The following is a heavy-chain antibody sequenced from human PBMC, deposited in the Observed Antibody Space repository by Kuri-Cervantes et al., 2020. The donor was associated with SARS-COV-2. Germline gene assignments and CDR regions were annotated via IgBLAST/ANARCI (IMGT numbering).Heavy chain of an antibody. D-gene: IGHD6-13*01. CDR1: GFTFSSYA. V-gene: IGHV3-30-3*01. J-gene: IGHJ4*02. CDR3: ARWGRWQQLVEGYFDY. Sequence: GGSLRLSCAASGFTFSSYAMHWVRQAPGKGLEWVAVISYDGSNKYYADSVKGRFTISRDKSKNTLYLQMNSLRAEDTAVYYCARWGRWQQLVEGYFDYWGQGTLVTVSS. CDR2: ISYDGSNK.